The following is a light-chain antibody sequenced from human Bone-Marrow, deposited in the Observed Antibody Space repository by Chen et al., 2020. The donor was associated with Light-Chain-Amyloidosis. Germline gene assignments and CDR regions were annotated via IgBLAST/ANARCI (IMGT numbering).Light chain of an antibody. CDR2: DAS. V-gene: IGLV7-46*01. CDR3: LLSYSGVRV. CDR1: TGTVTSGHY. J-gene: IGLJ2*01. Sequence: AVLTQEPSLTVSSAVTVTRTCGTSTGTVTSGHYPYCVQQKPGQAPRTLIYDASSQHSWTPARFSGSLLGGKAALTLSGVQPEDEADYYCLLSYSGVRVFGGGTKLTVL.